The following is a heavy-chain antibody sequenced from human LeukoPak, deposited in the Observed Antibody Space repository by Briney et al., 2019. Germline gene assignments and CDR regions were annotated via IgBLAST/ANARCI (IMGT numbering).Heavy chain of an antibody. CDR2: IWHDGSNK. J-gene: IGHJ5*02. D-gene: IGHD1-1*01. CDR1: GIPFSSFG. CDR3: ARDGTVSAGPFDP. V-gene: IGHV3-33*01. Sequence: SGGSLRLSCAAPGIPFSSFGMHWLRQAPGKGLEWVAFIWHDGSNKYYADSVKGRLTISRDNSKNTLYLQMNSLTAEDTAVYYCARDGTVSAGPFDPWGGGTLVTVSS.